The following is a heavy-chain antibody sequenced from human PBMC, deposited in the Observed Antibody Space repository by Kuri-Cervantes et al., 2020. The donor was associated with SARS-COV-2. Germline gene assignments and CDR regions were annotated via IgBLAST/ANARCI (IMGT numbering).Heavy chain of an antibody. CDR1: GYTFTGYY. CDR2: INPNSGGT. CDR3: AREAAMATGDYYYYMDV. J-gene: IGHJ6*03. V-gene: IGHV1-2*02. D-gene: IGHD5-18*01. Sequence: ASVKVSCKASGYTFTGYYMHWVRQAPGQGLEWMGWINPNSGGTNYAQKFQGRVTMTRDTSISTAYMELSRLRSDDTAVYYCAREAAMATGDYYYYMDVWGKETTVTVSS.